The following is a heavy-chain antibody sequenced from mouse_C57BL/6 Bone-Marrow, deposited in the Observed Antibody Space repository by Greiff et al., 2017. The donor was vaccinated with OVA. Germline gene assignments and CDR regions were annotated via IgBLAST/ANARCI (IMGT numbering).Heavy chain of an antibody. D-gene: IGHD2-4*01. J-gene: IGHJ2*01. V-gene: IGHV5-6*01. Sequence: EVHLVESGGDLVKPGGSLKLSCAASGFTFSSYGMSWVRQTPDKRLEWVATISSGGSYTYYPDSVKGRFTISRDNAKNTLYLQMGSLKSEDTAVYYCARRTYDYSDYWGQGTTLTVSS. CDR1: GFTFSSYG. CDR3: ARRTYDYSDY. CDR2: ISSGGSYT.